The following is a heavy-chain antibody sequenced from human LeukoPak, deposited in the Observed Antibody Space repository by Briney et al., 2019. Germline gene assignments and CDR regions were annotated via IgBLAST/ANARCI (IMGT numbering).Heavy chain of an antibody. CDR3: ARSFGYDSSGYYYGLGEDYYYMDV. CDR2: IIPIFGTA. CDR1: GGTFSSYA. Sequence: GASVKASCKASGGTFSSYAISWVRQAPGQGLEWMGGIIPIFGTANYAQKFQGRVTITADESTSTAYMELSSLRPEDTAVYYCARSFGYDSSGYYYGLGEDYYYMDVWGKGTTVTISS. J-gene: IGHJ6*03. D-gene: IGHD3-22*01. V-gene: IGHV1-69*13.